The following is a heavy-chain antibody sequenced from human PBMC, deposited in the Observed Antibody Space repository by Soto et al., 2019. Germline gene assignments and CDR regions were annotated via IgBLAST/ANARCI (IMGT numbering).Heavy chain of an antibody. D-gene: IGHD3-22*01. CDR3: ARSYYDSSGYYPLDY. Sequence: QVQLVQSGAEVKKPGSSVKVSCKASGGTFSSYTISWVRQAPGQGLEWMGRIIPILGIANYAQKFQGRVTIXXDXSXXTAYMELSSLRSEDTAVYYCARSYYDSSGYYPLDYWGQGTLVTVSS. J-gene: IGHJ4*02. CDR2: IIPILGIA. V-gene: IGHV1-69*02. CDR1: GGTFSSYT.